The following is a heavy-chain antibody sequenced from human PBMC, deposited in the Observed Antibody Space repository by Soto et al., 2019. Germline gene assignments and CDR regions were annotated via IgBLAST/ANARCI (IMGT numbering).Heavy chain of an antibody. D-gene: IGHD3-22*01. V-gene: IGHV2-5*01. CDR1: GFSLSTSGVG. CDR3: AHAEHSTYYYELGSAFDI. J-gene: IGHJ3*02. CDR2: IYWNDDK. Sequence: SGPTLVNPTQTLTLTCTFSGFSLSTSGVGVGWIRQPPGKALEWLALIYWNDDKRYSPSLKSRLTITKDTSKNQVVLTMTNMDPVDTATYCCAHAEHSTYYYELGSAFDIWGQGTMVTVSS.